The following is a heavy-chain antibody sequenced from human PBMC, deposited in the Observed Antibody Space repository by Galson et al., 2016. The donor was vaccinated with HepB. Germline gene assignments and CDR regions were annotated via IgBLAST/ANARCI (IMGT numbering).Heavy chain of an antibody. CDR2: IYYSGTT. Sequence: GGSISSGDYYWSWIRQPPGKGLEWIGFIYYSGTTYYKSSLKSRLTISVDTSKNQFSLKLSSVTAADTAVYYCARAPWDYYYGMDVWGQGTTVTVSS. CDR1: GGSISSGDYY. D-gene: IGHD1-26*01. J-gene: IGHJ6*02. CDR3: ARAPWDYYYGMDV. V-gene: IGHV4-30-4*01.